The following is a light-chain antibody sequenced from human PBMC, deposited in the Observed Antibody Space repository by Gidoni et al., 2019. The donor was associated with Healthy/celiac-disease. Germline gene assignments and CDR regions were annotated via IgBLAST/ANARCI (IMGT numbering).Light chain of an antibody. CDR3: QQLNSYPPKYT. J-gene: IGKJ2*01. Sequence: DIQLTQSPSFLSASVGDRFTITCRASQGIISFLARYRQKPGKAPKLLIYAASTLQSGVPSRFSGSGSGTEFTLTISSLQPEDFATYYCQQLNSYPPKYTFGQGTKLEIK. V-gene: IGKV1-9*01. CDR1: QGIISF. CDR2: AAS.